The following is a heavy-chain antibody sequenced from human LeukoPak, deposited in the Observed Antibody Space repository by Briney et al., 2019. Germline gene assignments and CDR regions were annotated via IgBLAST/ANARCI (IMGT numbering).Heavy chain of an antibody. CDR1: GGSFSGYY. J-gene: IGHJ4*02. Sequence: ASETLSLTCAVYGGSFSGYYWSWIRQPPGKGLEWIGEINHSGSTNYNPSLKSRVTISVDTSKNQFPLKLSSVTAADTAVYYCARSPSGYGDRSYYFDYWGQGTLVTVSS. CDR3: ARSPSGYGDRSYYFDY. CDR2: INHSGST. V-gene: IGHV4-34*01. D-gene: IGHD4-17*01.